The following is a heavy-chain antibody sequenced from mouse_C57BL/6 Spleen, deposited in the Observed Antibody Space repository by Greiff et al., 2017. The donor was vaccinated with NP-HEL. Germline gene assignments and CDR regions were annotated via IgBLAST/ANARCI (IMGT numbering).Heavy chain of an antibody. CDR1: GYSFTGYY. V-gene: IGHV1-42*01. Sequence: VQLQQSGPELVKPGASVKISCKASGYSFTGYYMNWVKQSPEKSLEWIGEINPSTGGTTYNQKFKAKATLTVDKSSSTAYMQLKSLTSEDSAVYYCARRKGRNWPWFAYWGQGTLVTVSA. D-gene: IGHD4-1*01. CDR3: ARRKGRNWPWFAY. J-gene: IGHJ3*01. CDR2: INPSTGGT.